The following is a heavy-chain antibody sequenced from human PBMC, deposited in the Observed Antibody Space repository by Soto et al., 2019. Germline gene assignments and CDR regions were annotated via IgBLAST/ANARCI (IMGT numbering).Heavy chain of an antibody. V-gene: IGHV4-4*02. D-gene: IGHD6-13*01. J-gene: IGHJ5*02. CDR3: ARVRDDGSSWYSGWFDP. Sequence: PSETLSLTCAVSSGSISSSNWWSWVRQPPGKGLEWIGEIYHSGSTNYNPSLKSRVTISVDKSKNQFSLELSSVTAADTAVYYCARVRDDGSSWYSGWFDPWGQGTLVTVSS. CDR1: SGSISSSNW. CDR2: IYHSGST.